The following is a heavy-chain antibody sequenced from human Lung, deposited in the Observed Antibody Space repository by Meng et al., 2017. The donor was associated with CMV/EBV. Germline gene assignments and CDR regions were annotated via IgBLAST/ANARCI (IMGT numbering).Heavy chain of an antibody. CDR2: IYYSGST. CDR1: GGSISSYY. J-gene: IGHJ6*02. CDR3: ARLYSSSWFLPSGMDV. D-gene: IGHD6-13*01. Sequence: SETLSLTCTVSGGSISSYYWSWIRQPPGKGLEWIGYIYYSGSTNYNPSLKSRVTISVDTSKNQFSLKLSSVTAADTAVYYCARLYSSSWFLPSGMDVWGQGTTVTV. V-gene: IGHV4-59*01.